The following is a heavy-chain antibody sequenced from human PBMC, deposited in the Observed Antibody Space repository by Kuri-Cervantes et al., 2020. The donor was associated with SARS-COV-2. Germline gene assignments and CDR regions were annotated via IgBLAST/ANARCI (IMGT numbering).Heavy chain of an antibody. CDR2: MNPTSGNT. V-gene: IGHV1-8*01. J-gene: IGHJ2*01. CDR3: ARGIGSNGWYYDWYFDL. Sequence: ASVKVSCKASGHTFTSYDFNWVRQATGQGLEWMGWMNPTSGNTGYAQKFQGRVTMTRNTSISTAYMELSSLRSEDTAVYYCARGIGSNGWYYDWYFDLWGRGTLVTVSS. D-gene: IGHD6-19*01. CDR1: GHTFTSYD.